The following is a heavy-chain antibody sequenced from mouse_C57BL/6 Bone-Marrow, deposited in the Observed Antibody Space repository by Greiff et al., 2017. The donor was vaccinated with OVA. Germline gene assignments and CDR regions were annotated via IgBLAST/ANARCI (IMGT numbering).Heavy chain of an antibody. V-gene: IGHV6-3*01. D-gene: IGHD2-3*01. CDR2: IRLKSDNYAT. CDR3: TGDGYHWYFDV. J-gene: IGHJ1*03. CDR1: GFTFSNYW. Sequence: DVQLQESGGGLVQPGGSMKLSCVASGFTFSNYWMNWVRQSPEKGLEWVAQIRLKSDNYATHYAESVKGRFTISRDDSKSSVYLQMNNLRAEDTGIYYCTGDGYHWYFDVWGTGTTVTVSS.